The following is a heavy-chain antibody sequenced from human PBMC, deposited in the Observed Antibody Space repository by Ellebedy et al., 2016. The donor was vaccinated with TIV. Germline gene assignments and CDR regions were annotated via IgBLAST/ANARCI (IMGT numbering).Heavy chain of an antibody. Sequence: AASVKVSCKASGYTFTSYSIGWVRQAPGQGLEWMGWVSAYTGNTDYAQSLQGRVTMTTDTSTNIAYMELRSLRSDDTAVYYCARESAPSYYYDSSGSFDYWGQGTLVTVSS. CDR2: VSAYTGNT. D-gene: IGHD3-22*01. CDR1: GYTFTSYS. V-gene: IGHV1-18*04. J-gene: IGHJ4*02. CDR3: ARESAPSYYYDSSGSFDY.